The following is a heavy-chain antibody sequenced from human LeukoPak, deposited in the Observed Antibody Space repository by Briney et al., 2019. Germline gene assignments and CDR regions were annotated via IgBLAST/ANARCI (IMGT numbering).Heavy chain of an antibody. V-gene: IGHV3-30*04. CDR3: TRDGIVGARSFDS. CDR1: AFTLGSHS. Sequence: PAGKSLRLSCAGSAFTLGSHSMHWVRQAPGKVLVWVAGISYDGRSTYYADSLKGRFTVSKDTSKNTLYLEMDSLRAEDTAVYYCTRDGIVGARSFDSWGQGILVTVSS. J-gene: IGHJ4*02. CDR2: ISYDGRST. D-gene: IGHD1-26*01.